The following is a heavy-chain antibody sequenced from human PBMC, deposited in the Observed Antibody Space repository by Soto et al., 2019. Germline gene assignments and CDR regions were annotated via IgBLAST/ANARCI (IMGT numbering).Heavy chain of an antibody. CDR1: GNTLSKLY. V-gene: IGHV1-24*01. CDR3: ATIKPAYY. J-gene: IGHJ4*02. Sequence: QVQLVQSGAEVKKPGASVKVSCRVFGNTLSKLYMHWVRQSPGKGLEWMGGFDPEHGGPIHGQKFQGRGTMTEETPTDTAYMALSSLRYEDTAVYYCATIKPAYYWGQGTLVTVSS. CDR2: FDPEHGGP.